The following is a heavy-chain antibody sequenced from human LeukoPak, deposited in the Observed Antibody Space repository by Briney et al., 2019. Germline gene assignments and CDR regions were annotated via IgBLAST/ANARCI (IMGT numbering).Heavy chain of an antibody. CDR3: ARDYDLFYFDY. CDR2: ISAYNGNT. V-gene: IGHV1-18*01. Sequence: GASVKVSCXASGYTFTNYGISWVRPAPGQGLEWMGWISAYNGNTNYAQKLQGRVTMTTDTSTSTAYMELRSLRSDDTAVYYCARDYDLFYFDYWGQGTLVTVSS. J-gene: IGHJ4*02. CDR1: GYTFTNYG. D-gene: IGHD3-16*01.